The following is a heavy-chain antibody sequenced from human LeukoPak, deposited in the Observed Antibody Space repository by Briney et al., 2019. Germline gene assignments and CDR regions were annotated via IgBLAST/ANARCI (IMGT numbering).Heavy chain of an antibody. V-gene: IGHV1-24*01. J-gene: IGHJ4*02. CDR2: FDPEDGET. CDR1: GYTLTELS. Sequence: APVKVSCKVSGYTLTELSMHWVRQAPGKGLEWMGGFDPEDGETIYAQKFQGRVTMTRNTSISTAYMELSSLRSEDTAVYYCARGLGWSRDYWGQGTLVTVSS. CDR3: ARGLGWSRDY.